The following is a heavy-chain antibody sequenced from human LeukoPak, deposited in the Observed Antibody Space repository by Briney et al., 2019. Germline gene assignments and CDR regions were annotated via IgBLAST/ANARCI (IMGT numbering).Heavy chain of an antibody. V-gene: IGHV3-23*01. CDR1: GFTFSSYA. J-gene: IGHJ4*02. CDR3: AKAGQRAVAGTVSFDY. D-gene: IGHD6-19*01. CDR2: ISGSGGST. Sequence: GGPLRLSCAASGFTFSSYAMSWVRQAPGKGLEWVSAISGSGGSTYYADSVKGRFTISRDNSKNTLYLQTNSLRAEDTAVYYCAKAGQRAVAGTVSFDYWGQGTLVTVSS.